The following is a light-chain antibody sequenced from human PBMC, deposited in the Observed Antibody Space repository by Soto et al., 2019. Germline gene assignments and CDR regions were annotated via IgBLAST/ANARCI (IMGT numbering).Light chain of an antibody. Sequence: DIQMTQSPSTLSASIGDRVTITCRASQIVNRWLAWYQQKPGKAPNLLIYRASTLQSGVPSRFSGSVSGTEFSLTISSLQPEDFATYYCQQYNDYLWTFGQGTKVDIK. CDR3: QQYNDYLWT. CDR1: QIVNRW. CDR2: RAS. V-gene: IGKV1-5*03. J-gene: IGKJ1*01.